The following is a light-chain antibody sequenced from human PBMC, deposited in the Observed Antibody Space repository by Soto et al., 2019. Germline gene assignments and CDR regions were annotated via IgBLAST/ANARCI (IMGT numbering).Light chain of an antibody. Sequence: DIQMTQTHSTLSASVGDRVTITWRDSQSISSWLAWYQQKPGKAPKLLIYDASSLESGVPSRFSGSGSGTEFTLTISILQPDDFATYYCQQYISYRTFGQGTKVDI. CDR2: DAS. J-gene: IGKJ1*01. V-gene: IGKV1-5*01. CDR3: QQYISYRT. CDR1: QSISSW.